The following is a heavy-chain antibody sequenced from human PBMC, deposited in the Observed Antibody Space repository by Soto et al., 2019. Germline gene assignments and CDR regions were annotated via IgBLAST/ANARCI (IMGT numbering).Heavy chain of an antibody. Sequence: EVQLVESGGGLVQPGGSLRLSCEASGFTLSSYSMNWARQAPGQGLEWVSYISSSSSTIYYADSVKGRFTISRDNAKNSLYLQMNSLRDEYTAVYDCARDNPRSSGWDVWGQGTTVTVSS. J-gene: IGHJ6*02. CDR1: GFTLSSYS. CDR2: ISSSSSTI. V-gene: IGHV3-48*02. CDR3: ARDNPRSSGWDV.